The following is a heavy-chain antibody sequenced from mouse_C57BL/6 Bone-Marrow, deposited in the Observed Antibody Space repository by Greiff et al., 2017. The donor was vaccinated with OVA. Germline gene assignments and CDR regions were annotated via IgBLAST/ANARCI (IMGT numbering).Heavy chain of an antibody. CDR3: TRDYDDGSYDC. Sequence: EVQLQQSVAELVRPGASVKLSCTASGFNFKNYYMHWVKQRPEQGLEWIGRIHPANGNTNYAPKFQGKATITVDTSSNTAYLQLSSLTSEDTAIYYCTRDYDDGSYDCWGQGTTLTVSS. J-gene: IGHJ2*01. V-gene: IGHV14-3*01. CDR2: IHPANGNT. CDR1: GFNFKNYY. D-gene: IGHD1-1*01.